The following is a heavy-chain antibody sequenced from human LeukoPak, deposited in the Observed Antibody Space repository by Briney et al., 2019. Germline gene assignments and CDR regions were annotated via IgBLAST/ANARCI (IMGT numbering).Heavy chain of an antibody. CDR2: ISRSGSTI. CDR3: ARGYYDSSGYYPFDY. J-gene: IGHJ4*02. Sequence: GGSVRLSCAASGFTFSSYEMNWVRQAPGKGLEWVSYISRSGSTIYYADSVKGRFTISRDNAKNSLYLQMNSLRAEDTAVYYCARGYYDSSGYYPFDYWGQGTLVTASP. CDR1: GFTFSSYE. V-gene: IGHV3-48*03. D-gene: IGHD3-22*01.